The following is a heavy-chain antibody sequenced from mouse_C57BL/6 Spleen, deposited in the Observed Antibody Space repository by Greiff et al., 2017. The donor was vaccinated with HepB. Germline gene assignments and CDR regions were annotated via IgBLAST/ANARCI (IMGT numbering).Heavy chain of an antibody. D-gene: IGHD1-1*01. J-gene: IGHJ4*01. CDR1: GYAFSSYW. Sequence: VQLQQSGAELVKPGASVKISCKASGYAFSSYWMNWVKQRPGKGLEWIGQIYPGDGDTNYNGKFKGKSTLTADKSSSTAYMQLSSLTSEDSAVYFWARNWLLRRGGYAMDYWGQVTSVTVSS. CDR3: ARNWLLRRGGYAMDY. CDR2: IYPGDGDT. V-gene: IGHV1-80*01.